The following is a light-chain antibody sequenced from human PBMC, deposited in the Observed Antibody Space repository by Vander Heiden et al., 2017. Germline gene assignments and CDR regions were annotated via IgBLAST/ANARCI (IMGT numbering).Light chain of an antibody. CDR2: GAS. CDR3: QQSYRTPWT. Sequence: DIQMTQSPSSLSASVGDRVTITCRASLSITNYLNWYQQKPGKAPKLLIYGASSLQSGVPSRFSGSGSGTDFTLTISTLQPEDYATYHCQQSYRTPWTFGQGTKVEIK. J-gene: IGKJ1*01. CDR1: LSITNY. V-gene: IGKV1-39*01.